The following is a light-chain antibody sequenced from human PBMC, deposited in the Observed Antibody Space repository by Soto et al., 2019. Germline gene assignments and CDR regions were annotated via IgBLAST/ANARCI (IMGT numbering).Light chain of an antibody. Sequence: DIQMTQSPSTLSGSVGDRVTITCRASQSISSWLAWYQQKPGKAPKLLIYDASSLESGVPSRFSGSGSGTEFTLTISSLQPDDFATYYCQQYNSGVVWTFGQGTKVDIK. J-gene: IGKJ1*01. CDR1: QSISSW. CDR2: DAS. CDR3: QQYNSGVVWT. V-gene: IGKV1-5*01.